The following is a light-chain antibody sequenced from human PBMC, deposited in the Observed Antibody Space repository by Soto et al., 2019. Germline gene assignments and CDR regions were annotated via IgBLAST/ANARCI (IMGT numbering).Light chain of an antibody. Sequence: QSVLTQPPSASGTPGQRVTISCSGSTPNIGGNIVNWYQQLPGTAPKLLIYSNDQRPSGVPDRFSGSKSGTSASLAISGLRSEDEADYFCAAWDGSLNEYVFGTGTKLTVL. CDR1: TPNIGGNI. J-gene: IGLJ1*01. CDR3: AAWDGSLNEYV. CDR2: SND. V-gene: IGLV1-44*01.